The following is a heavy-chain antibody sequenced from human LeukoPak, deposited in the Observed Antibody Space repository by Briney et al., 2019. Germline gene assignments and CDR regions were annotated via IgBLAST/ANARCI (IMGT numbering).Heavy chain of an antibody. CDR3: ARDPYSGYYGDYYYYYMDV. V-gene: IGHV3-48*03. Sequence: SGGSLRLSCAASGFTFSTYEMNWVRQAPGKGLEWVSYISSSGGTIHYSDSVKGRFTVSRDNAKNSLYLQMNSLRAEDTAVYYCARDPYSGYYGDYYYYYMDVWGKGTTVTISS. CDR2: ISSSGGTI. D-gene: IGHD5-12*01. CDR1: GFTFSTYE. J-gene: IGHJ6*03.